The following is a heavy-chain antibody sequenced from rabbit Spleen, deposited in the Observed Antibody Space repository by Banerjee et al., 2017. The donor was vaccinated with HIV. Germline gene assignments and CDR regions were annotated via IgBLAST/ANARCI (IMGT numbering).Heavy chain of an antibody. CDR3: ARDLTDAIGWNFNL. J-gene: IGHJ4*01. D-gene: IGHD1-1*01. CDR2: IATGSSGRI. V-gene: IGHV1S45*01. Sequence: QEQLVESGGGLVQPEGSLTLTCTASGFSFSSSYYMCWVRQAPGKGLEWIACIATGSSGRIDYASWAKGRFTISKPSSTTVTLQMTSLTAADTATYFCARDLTDAIGWNFNLWGPGTSSPS. CDR1: GFSFSSSYY.